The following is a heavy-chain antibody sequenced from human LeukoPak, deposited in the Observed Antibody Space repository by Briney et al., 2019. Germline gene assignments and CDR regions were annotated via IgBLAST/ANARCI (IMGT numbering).Heavy chain of an antibody. J-gene: IGHJ4*02. CDR2: INHSGST. CDR1: GGSFSGYY. Sequence: SETLSLTCAVYGGSFSGYYWSWIRQPPGKGLEWIGEINHSGSTNYNPSLKSRVTISVDTSKNQFSLKLSSVTAADTAVYYCARVRIAAAGIDYWGQGALVTVSP. V-gene: IGHV4-34*01. CDR3: ARVRIAAAGIDY. D-gene: IGHD6-13*01.